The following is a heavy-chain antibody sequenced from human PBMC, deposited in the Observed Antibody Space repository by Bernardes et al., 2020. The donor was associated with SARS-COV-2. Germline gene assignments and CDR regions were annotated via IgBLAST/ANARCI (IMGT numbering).Heavy chain of an antibody. CDR1: GFIFSDYW. V-gene: IGHV3-74*01. CDR2: INGGGSSV. Sequence: GRSLKFCCAAFGFIFSDYWMHWVRQAPGKGLMWVSRINGGGSSVNYADSVKGRFTISRDNAKNTLYLQMSSLSAEDTAVYYCTRGPLSGYGSFGGWGQGTLVTVSS. D-gene: IGHD5-12*01. CDR3: TRGPLSGYGSFGG. J-gene: IGHJ4*02.